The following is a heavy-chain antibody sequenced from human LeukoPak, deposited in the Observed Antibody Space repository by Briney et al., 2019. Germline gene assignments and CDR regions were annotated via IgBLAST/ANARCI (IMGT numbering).Heavy chain of an antibody. CDR3: ARTPHTDHGDYASTDY. J-gene: IGHJ4*02. V-gene: IGHV1-18*01. CDR1: GYTFTIYG. Sequence: GASVKVSCKASGYTFTIYGISWVRQAPGQGLEWMGWISAYNGRTYYAQNLQGRVTMTTDTATSTAYMELRSLRSDDTAVYYCARTPHTDHGDYASTDYWGQGTLVTVSS. CDR2: ISAYNGRT. D-gene: IGHD4-17*01.